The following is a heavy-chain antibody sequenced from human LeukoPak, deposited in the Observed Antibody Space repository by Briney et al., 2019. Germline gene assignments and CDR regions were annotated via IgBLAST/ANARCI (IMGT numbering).Heavy chain of an antibody. CDR1: GFTFSISG. CDR2: ISSSKRYI. Sequence: KSGRSLRLSCAPSGFTFSISGMHWVRPAPGKGLESVSSISSSKRYIFYADSLRRRFTVSRDKAKSSLYLQLYSLTSEDPSVYYFATYDFWSVDALAYYYGMGVWGQGPTVTVCS. V-gene: IGHV3-21*01. CDR3: ATYDFWSVDALAYYYGMGV. D-gene: IGHD3-3*01. J-gene: IGHJ6*02.